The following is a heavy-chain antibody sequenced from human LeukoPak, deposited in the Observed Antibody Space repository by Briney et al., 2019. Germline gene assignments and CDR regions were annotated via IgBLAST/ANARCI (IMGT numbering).Heavy chain of an antibody. D-gene: IGHD2-2*01. J-gene: IGHJ6*02. CDR2: ISGSGGST. V-gene: IGHV3-23*01. CDR1: GFTFSDYY. CDR3: AKLGYCSSTSCYLDYYYGMDV. Sequence: PGGSLRLSCAASGFTFSDYYMSWVRQAPGKGLEWVSAISGSGGSTYYADSVRGRFTISRGNSKNTLYLQMNSLRAEDTAVYFCAKLGYCSSTSCYLDYYYGMDVWGQGTTVTVSS.